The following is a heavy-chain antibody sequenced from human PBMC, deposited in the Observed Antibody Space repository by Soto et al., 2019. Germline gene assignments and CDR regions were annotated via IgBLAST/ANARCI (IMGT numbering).Heavy chain of an antibody. Sequence: EVQLVESGGGLVQPGGSLRLSCAASGFTVSSNYMSWVRQAPGKGLDLVSVIYSGGSTYYADSVKGRFTISRDNSKNTLYRQMNSLRAEDTAVYYCAALIAAAVVDYWGQGTLVTVSS. CDR1: GFTVSSNY. J-gene: IGHJ4*02. CDR2: IYSGGST. D-gene: IGHD6-13*01. V-gene: IGHV3-66*01. CDR3: AALIAAAVVDY.